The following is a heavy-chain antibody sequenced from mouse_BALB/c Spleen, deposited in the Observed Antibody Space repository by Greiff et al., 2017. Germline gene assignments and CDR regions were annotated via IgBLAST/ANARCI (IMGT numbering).Heavy chain of an antibody. CDR2: ISSGGST. Sequence: EVQVVESGGGLVKPGGSLKLSCAASGFTFSSYAMSWVRQTPEKRLEWVASISSGGSTYYPDSVKGRFTISRDNARNILYLQMSSLRSEDTAMYYCARGHYYGPYWYFDVWGAGTTVTVSS. V-gene: IGHV5-6-5*01. D-gene: IGHD1-2*01. CDR3: ARGHYYGPYWYFDV. CDR1: GFTFSSYA. J-gene: IGHJ1*01.